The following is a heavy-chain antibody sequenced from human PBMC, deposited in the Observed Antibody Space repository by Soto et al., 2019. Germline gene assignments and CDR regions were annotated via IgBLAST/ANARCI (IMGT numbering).Heavy chain of an antibody. CDR1: GGSISSGGYS. J-gene: IGHJ5*02. Sequence: QLQLQESGSGLVRPSQTLSLTCAVSGGSISSGGYSWNWIRQPPGKGLEWIGYIYHSGSTLYNPSLKSRVXXXVXXSKNQFSLKLSSVTAADTAVYYCARDQLGGNWFDPWGQGTLVTVSS. CDR2: IYHSGST. CDR3: ARDQLGGNWFDP. V-gene: IGHV4-30-2*01. D-gene: IGHD3-10*01.